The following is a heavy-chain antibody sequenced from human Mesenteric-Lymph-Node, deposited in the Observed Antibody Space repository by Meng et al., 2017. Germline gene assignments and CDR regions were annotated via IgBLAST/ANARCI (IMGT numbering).Heavy chain of an antibody. CDR2: IYHSGST. D-gene: IGHD6-19*01. CDR3: ARVTYSSGWPNWYFDL. J-gene: IGHJ2*01. Sequence: QVQRQESGPGLGKPSGTLSLTCAVSGGSISSSNWWSWVRQPPGKGLEWIGEIYHSGSTNYNPSLKSRVTISVDKSKNQFSLKLSSVTAADTAVYYCARVTYSSGWPNWYFDLWGRGTLVTVSS. CDR1: GGSISSSNW. V-gene: IGHV4-4*02.